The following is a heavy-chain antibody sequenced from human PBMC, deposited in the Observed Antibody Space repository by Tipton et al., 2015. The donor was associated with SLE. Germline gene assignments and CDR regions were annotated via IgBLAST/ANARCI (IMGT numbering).Heavy chain of an antibody. J-gene: IGHJ4*02. V-gene: IGHV4-59*11. Sequence: TLSLTCTVAGGSIDGHYWSWFRQPPSKELEWIGNAYYTGSTYYNPSLKSRVTTSVDMSKNQFSPKLTSVTAADTAVYYCATSPLTLWGQGTLVTVSS. CDR1: GGSIDGHY. CDR3: ATSPLTL. D-gene: IGHD2-2*01. CDR2: AYYTGST.